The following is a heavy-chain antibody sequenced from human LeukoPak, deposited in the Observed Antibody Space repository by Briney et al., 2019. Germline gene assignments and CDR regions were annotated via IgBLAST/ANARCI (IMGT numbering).Heavy chain of an antibody. J-gene: IGHJ5*02. CDR2: IYYSGST. Sequence: SETLSLTCTVSGGSISSYYWSWIRQPPGKGLEWIGYIYYSGSTNYNPSLKSRVTISVDTSKNQFSLKLSSVTAADTAVYYCARAALPARFEPWGQGTLVTVSS. CDR1: GGSISSYY. D-gene: IGHD2-2*01. V-gene: IGHV4-59*01. CDR3: ARAALPARFEP.